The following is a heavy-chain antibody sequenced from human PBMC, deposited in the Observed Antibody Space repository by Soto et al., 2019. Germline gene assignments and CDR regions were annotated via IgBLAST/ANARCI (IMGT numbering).Heavy chain of an antibody. J-gene: IGHJ6*03. CDR1: GSTFTSYY. CDR3: ARDQEPSTLYYDYYYMDV. V-gene: IGHV1-46*03. Sequence: QVQLVQSGAEVKKPGASVTVSCTASGSTFTSYYIHWVRQAPGQGLEWMGIINPSGGSTSYAQKFQGRVTMTRDTSTSTVYMEVSGLRSEDTAVYYCARDQEPSTLYYDYYYMDVWGKGTTVTVSS. CDR2: INPSGGST.